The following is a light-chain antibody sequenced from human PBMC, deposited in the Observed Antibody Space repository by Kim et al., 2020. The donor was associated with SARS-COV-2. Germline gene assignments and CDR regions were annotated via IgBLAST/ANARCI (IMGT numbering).Light chain of an antibody. CDR1: SFNIGNNY. V-gene: IGLV1-51*01. J-gene: IGLJ2*01. CDR2: DNN. Sequence: QKLTISCSGSSFNIGNNYVSWYQQLPGTAPKLLIYDNNERPSGIPDPFSGSKSGTSATLGITGLQTGDEADYYCGTWDTSLTALLFGGGTQLTVL. CDR3: GTWDTSLTALL.